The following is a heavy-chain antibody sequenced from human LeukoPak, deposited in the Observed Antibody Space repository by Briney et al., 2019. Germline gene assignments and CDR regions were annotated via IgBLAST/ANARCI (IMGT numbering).Heavy chain of an antibody. CDR1: GGTFSSYA. D-gene: IGHD6-13*01. CDR3: ARCIAAALVTYYYYYMDV. J-gene: IGHJ6*03. Sequence: SVKVSCKASGGTFSSYAISWVRQAPGQGLEWMGGIIPIFGTANYAQKFQGRVTITADKSTSTAYMELSSLRSEDTAVYYCARCIAAALVTYYYYYMDVWGKGTTVTVSS. V-gene: IGHV1-69*06. CDR2: IIPIFGTA.